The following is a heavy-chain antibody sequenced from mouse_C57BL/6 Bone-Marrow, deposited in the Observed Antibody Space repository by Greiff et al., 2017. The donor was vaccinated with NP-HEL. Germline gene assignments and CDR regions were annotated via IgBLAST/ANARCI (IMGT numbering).Heavy chain of an antibody. V-gene: IGHV1-61*01. CDR1: GYTFTSYW. Sequence: VQLQQPGAELVRPGSSVKLSCKASGYTFTSYWMDWVKQRPGQGLEWIGNIYPSDSETHYNQKFKDKATLTVDKSSSTAYMQLSSLTSEDSAVYYCARDYYGRRALYYYAMDYWGQGTSVTVSS. CDR2: IYPSDSET. CDR3: ARDYYGRRALYYYAMDY. D-gene: IGHD1-1*01. J-gene: IGHJ4*01.